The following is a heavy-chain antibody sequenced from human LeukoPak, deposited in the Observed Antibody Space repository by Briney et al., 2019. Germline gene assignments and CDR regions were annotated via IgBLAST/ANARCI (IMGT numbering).Heavy chain of an antibody. CDR2: ISANNGDT. V-gene: IGHV1-18*01. CDR1: GYTFTSYG. J-gene: IGHJ4*02. Sequence: ASVKVSCKASGYTFTSYGIAWVRQAPGQGLQWMGWISANNGDTSYSQKLQGRVTMTTDTSTNTAYMELSSLRSEDTAVYYCYSGRLWYWGQGTLVTVSS. D-gene: IGHD6-19*01. CDR3: YSGRLWY.